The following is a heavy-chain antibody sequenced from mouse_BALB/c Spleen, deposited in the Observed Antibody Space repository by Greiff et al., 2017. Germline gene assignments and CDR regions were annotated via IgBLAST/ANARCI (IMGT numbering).Heavy chain of an antibody. V-gene: IGHV1-80*01. D-gene: IGHD2-4*01. J-gene: IGHJ4*01. Sequence: VQLQQSGAELVRPGSSVKISCKASGYAFSSYWMNWVKQRPGQGLEWIGQIYPGDGDTNYNGKFKGKATLTADKSSSTAYMQLSSLTSEDSAVYYCARRYDYAGYAMDYWGQGTSVTVSS. CDR2: IYPGDGDT. CDR3: ARRYDYAGYAMDY. CDR1: GYAFSSYW.